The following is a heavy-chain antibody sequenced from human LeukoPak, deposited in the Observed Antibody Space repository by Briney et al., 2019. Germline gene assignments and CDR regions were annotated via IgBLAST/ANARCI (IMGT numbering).Heavy chain of an antibody. J-gene: IGHJ4*02. CDR2: INPNSGGT. V-gene: IGHV1-2*02. CDR1: GYTFTVYY. Sequence: ASVKVSCKASGYTFTVYYMHWVRQAPGQGLEWMGWINPNSGGTNYAQKFQGRVTMTRDTSISTAYMELSRLRSDDTAVYYCAREGRYFGELSFFDYWGQGTLVTVSS. D-gene: IGHD3-10*01. CDR3: AREGRYFGELSFFDY.